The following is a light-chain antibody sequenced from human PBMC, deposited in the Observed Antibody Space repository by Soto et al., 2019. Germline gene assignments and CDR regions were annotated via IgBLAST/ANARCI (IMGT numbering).Light chain of an antibody. CDR2: LGS. J-gene: IGKJ4*01. V-gene: IGKV2-28*01. Sequence: EIVMTQSPLSLPVTPGEPASISCRSGQSLLHSDGNNYMGWYLQKPGHSPQLLIYLGSNRASGVPDRFSGSGSGTDFTLKISRVEAEDVGVYYCMQALQTPTFGGGTKVEIK. CDR1: QSLLHSDGNNY. CDR3: MQALQTPT.